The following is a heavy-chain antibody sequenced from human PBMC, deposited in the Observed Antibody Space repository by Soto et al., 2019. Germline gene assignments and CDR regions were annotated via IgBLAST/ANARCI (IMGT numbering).Heavy chain of an antibody. CDR2: ISAYNGNT. J-gene: IGHJ3*02. V-gene: IGHV1-18*01. Sequence: ASVKVSCKASGYTFTSYGISWVRQAPGQGLEWMGWISAYNGNTNYAQKLQGRVTMTTDTSTSTAYMELRSLRPDDTAVYYCARDVVVVVAATPGDAFDIWGQGTMVTVSS. CDR3: ARDVVVVVAATPGDAFDI. CDR1: GYTFTSYG. D-gene: IGHD2-15*01.